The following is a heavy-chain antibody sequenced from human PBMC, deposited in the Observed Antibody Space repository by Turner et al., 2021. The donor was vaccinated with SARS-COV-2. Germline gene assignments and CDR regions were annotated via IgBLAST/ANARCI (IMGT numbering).Heavy chain of an antibody. CDR2: FLFSGST. D-gene: IGHD6-19*01. Sequence: QLQLQESGTGLVKPTETLSLTCTVSSDSISSSAYYWGWFRQPPGKVLEWIGSFLFSGSTYYSPSLKCRITISVDTSKNQFSLNLSSVTAADTAVYYCARQVSILGRWLAPFDSWGQGTLVTVSS. CDR3: ARQVSILGRWLAPFDS. CDR1: SDSISSSAYY. V-gene: IGHV4-39*01. J-gene: IGHJ4*02.